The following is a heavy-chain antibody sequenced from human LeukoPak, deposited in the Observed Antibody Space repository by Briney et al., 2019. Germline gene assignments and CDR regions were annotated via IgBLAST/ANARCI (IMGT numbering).Heavy chain of an antibody. V-gene: IGHV3-23*01. J-gene: IGHJ3*01. Sequence: GGSLRLFCADSGVTLSSNSRKWVGQAQGKGVEWVSAILGGGGPFYSDSLKGPFTISRDNSKNPFYLQMNTLRAEDTATYYCGQDPNCNYIGAFDFWGRGTMVTVSS. CDR2: ILGGGGP. CDR1: GVTLSSNS. D-gene: IGHD1-7*01. CDR3: GQDPNCNYIGAFDF.